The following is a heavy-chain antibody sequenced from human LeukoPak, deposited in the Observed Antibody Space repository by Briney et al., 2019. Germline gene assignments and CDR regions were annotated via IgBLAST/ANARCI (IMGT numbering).Heavy chain of an antibody. D-gene: IGHD3-10*01. CDR1: GFTFSSYA. CDR3: AKADRGWGVITKD. V-gene: IGHV3-23*01. J-gene: IGHJ4*02. Sequence: GGSLRLSCAASGFTFSSYAMSWVRQAPGKGLEWVSAIGGSSDFTYYAEYVKGRFTISRDNSKKTLYLQMNSLRAEDTAVYYCAKADRGWGVITKDWGQGTLVTVSS. CDR2: IGGSSDFT.